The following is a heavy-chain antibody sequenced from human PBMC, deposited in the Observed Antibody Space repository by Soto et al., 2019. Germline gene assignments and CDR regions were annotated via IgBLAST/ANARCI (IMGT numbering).Heavy chain of an antibody. CDR1: GGSISSSSYY. CDR2: IYYSGST. D-gene: IGHD3-9*01. V-gene: IGHV4-39*01. CDR3: ARQFGPYYDIPYDY. Sequence: SETLSLTCTVSGGSISSSSYYWGWIRQPPGKGLEWIGSIYYSGSTYYNPSLKSRVTISVDTSKNQFSLKLSSVTAADTAVYYCARQFGPYYDIPYDYWGQGTLVTVSS. J-gene: IGHJ4*02.